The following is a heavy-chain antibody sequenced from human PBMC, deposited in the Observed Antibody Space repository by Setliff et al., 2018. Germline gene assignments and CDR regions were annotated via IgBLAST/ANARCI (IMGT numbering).Heavy chain of an antibody. CDR2: IRYNGNNQ. J-gene: IGHJ6*02. V-gene: IGHV3-30*02. CDR1: GFTFSGFG. CDR3: AKANAMVVTSHSYGMDV. D-gene: IGHD2-21*02. Sequence: GESLRLSCAASGFTFSGFGMHWVRQAPGKGLEWVAFIRYNGNNQYYSDSVKGRFTTSRDNSKNTLNLQMNGLRAEDTAVYYCAKANAMVVTSHSYGMDVWGQGTTGTVSS.